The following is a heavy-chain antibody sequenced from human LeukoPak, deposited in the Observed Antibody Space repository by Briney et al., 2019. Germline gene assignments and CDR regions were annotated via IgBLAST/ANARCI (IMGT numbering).Heavy chain of an antibody. CDR3: ARDGGPYGSGFGWFDP. V-gene: IGHV1-69*13. CDR2: IIPIFGTA. CDR1: GGTFSSYA. Sequence: RASVKVSCKASGGTFSSYAISWVRQAPGQGLEWMGGIIPIFGTANYAQKFQGRVTITADESTSTAYMELSSLRSEDTAVYYCARDGGPYGSGFGWFDPWGQGTLVTVSS. J-gene: IGHJ5*02. D-gene: IGHD3-10*01.